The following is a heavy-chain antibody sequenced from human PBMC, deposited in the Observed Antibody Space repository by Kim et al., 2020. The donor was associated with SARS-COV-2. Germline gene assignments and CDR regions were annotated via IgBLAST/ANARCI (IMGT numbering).Heavy chain of an antibody. J-gene: IGHJ4*02. D-gene: IGHD2-8*01. Sequence: YYVDSGKSRFTLSRDNAKNSLYLQMNSLRAGDTAVYYCAVGASNGFVLFDFWGQGTLVTVSS. V-gene: IGHV3-7*03. CDR3: AVGASNGFVLFDF.